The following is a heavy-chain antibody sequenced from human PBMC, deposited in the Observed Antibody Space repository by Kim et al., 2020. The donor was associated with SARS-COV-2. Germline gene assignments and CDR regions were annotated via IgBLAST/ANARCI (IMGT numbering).Heavy chain of an antibody. CDR3: APYYDSNSYRGQWD. Sequence: ASVKVSCKASGYSFSNYGLVWARQAPGQGLEWMGLISSNSGHTKYVQNVQGRVTLTTDTSTNTGYMEVSSLRSDDTAVYYCAPYYDSNSYRGQWDWGQGT. V-gene: IGHV1-18*01. CDR1: GYSFSNYG. D-gene: IGHD3-22*01. CDR2: ISSNSGHT. J-gene: IGHJ4*01.